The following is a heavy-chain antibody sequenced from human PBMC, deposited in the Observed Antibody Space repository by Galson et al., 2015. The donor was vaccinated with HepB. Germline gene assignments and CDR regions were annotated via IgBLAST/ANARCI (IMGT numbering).Heavy chain of an antibody. Sequence: SLRLSCAASGFTFSSSAMSWVRQAPGKGLEWVSYISSSSSYTNYADSVKGRFTISRDNAKNSLYLQMNSLRAEDTAVYYCARGGSSWYWSDYWGQGTLVTVSS. D-gene: IGHD6-13*01. V-gene: IGHV3-11*06. CDR1: GFTFSSSA. CDR2: ISSSSSYT. CDR3: ARGGSSWYWSDY. J-gene: IGHJ4*02.